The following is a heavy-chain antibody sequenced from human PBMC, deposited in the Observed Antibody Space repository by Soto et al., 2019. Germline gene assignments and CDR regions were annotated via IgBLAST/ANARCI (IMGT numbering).Heavy chain of an antibody. Sequence: QVQLVQSGAEVKKPGSSVKVSCKASEDTFVSYAITWVRQAPGQGLEWMGGVVPILGSTNYAQKVQGRVTFTADKSTNTAYMELSSLRSEDTAMYYCARGEPFILVLELWGQGTMVIVSS. CDR2: VVPILGST. CDR1: EDTFVSYA. V-gene: IGHV1-69*06. CDR3: ARGEPFILVLEL. D-gene: IGHD3-3*01. J-gene: IGHJ3*01.